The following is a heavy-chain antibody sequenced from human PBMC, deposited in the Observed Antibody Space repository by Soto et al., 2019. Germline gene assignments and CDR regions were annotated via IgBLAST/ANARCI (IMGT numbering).Heavy chain of an antibody. CDR2: IYYTGRA. CDR3: ARARSSSRLDAFDF. V-gene: IGHV4-59*01. J-gene: IGHJ3*01. CDR1: GDSISTYY. Sequence: SETLSLTCTISGDSISTYYWTWIRQPPGKGLEWIGYIYYTGRANYNPPLKSRVTMSVDTSKNQFSLKLKSVTAADTALYYCARARSSSRLDAFDFWGRGIMVTVAS. D-gene: IGHD6-13*01.